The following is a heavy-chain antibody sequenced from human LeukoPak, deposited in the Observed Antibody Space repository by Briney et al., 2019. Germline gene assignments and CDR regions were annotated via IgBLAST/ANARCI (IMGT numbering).Heavy chain of an antibody. V-gene: IGHV4-34*01. D-gene: IGHD6-19*01. Sequence: SETLSLTCAVYGGSFSGYYWSWIRQPPGKGLEWIGEINHSGSTNYNPSLKSRVTISVDTPKNQFSLKLSSVTAADTAVYYCARGDSGWSPWGQETLVTVSS. CDR3: ARGDSGWSP. CDR1: GGSFSGYY. CDR2: INHSGST. J-gene: IGHJ5*02.